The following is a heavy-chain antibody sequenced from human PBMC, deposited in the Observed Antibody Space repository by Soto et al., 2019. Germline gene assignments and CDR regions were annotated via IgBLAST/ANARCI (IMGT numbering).Heavy chain of an antibody. J-gene: IGHJ6*02. D-gene: IGHD3-10*01. CDR2: ISDSGGST. Sequence: PGGSLRLSCAASGFSFGSYATKWVRQAPGRGLEWVSGISDSGGSTYYADSVKGRFIISRDDSKNTLYLQMSSLRAEDTAIYYCAKDGFRGVNYYYGMDVWGQGTTVTVSS. CDR3: AKDGFRGVNYYYGMDV. V-gene: IGHV3-23*01. CDR1: GFSFGSYA.